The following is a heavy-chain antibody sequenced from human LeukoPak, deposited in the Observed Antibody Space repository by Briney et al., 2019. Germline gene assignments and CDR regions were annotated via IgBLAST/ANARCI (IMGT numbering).Heavy chain of an antibody. V-gene: IGHV6-1*01. CDR1: GDSVSSNSAA. CDR3: ARKGTVTTPFDY. J-gene: IGHJ4*02. D-gene: IGHD4-11*01. Sequence: SQTLSLTCAISGDSVSSNSAAWNWIRQPPSRGLEWLGRTYYRSKWYNDYAVSVKSRISINADTSKNQFSLQLNSVTPEDTAVYYCARKGTVTTPFDYWGQGILVTVSS. CDR2: TYYRSKWYN.